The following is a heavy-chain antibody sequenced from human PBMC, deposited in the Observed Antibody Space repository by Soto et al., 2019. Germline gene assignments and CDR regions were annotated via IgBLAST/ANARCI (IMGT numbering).Heavy chain of an antibody. Sequence: GGSLRLSCAASGFTFSSYSMNWVRQAPGKGLEWVSSISSSSSYIYYADSVKGRFTISRDNAKNSLYLQMNSLRAEDTAVYYCARDSRRYWFDPWGQGTLVTVSS. CDR3: ARDSRRYWFDP. J-gene: IGHJ5*02. CDR1: GFTFSSYS. CDR2: ISSSSSYI. V-gene: IGHV3-21*01.